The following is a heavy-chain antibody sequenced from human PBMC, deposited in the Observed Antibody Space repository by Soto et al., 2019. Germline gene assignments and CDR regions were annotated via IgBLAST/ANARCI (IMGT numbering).Heavy chain of an antibody. CDR2: ISWNSGII. J-gene: IGHJ6*02. D-gene: IGHD2-2*01. CDR3: AKAHCGSTSPCYYGMDV. V-gene: IGHV3-9*01. Sequence: LRLSCAASGFALGDYAMHWVRQAPGKGLEWVSGISWNSGIIGYSDSVKGRFTISRDNARNSLYLQMNSLRPEDTALYHCAKAHCGSTSPCYYGMDVWGQGTTVTVSS. CDR1: GFALGDYA.